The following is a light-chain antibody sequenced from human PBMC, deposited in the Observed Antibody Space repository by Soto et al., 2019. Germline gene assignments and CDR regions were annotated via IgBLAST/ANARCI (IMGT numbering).Light chain of an antibody. CDR2: DAT. CDR1: QTMRSS. V-gene: IGKV1-5*01. Sequence: DIQMTQSPSTLSSSVGDRFTITCRASQTMRSSLAWYQFKPGKAPKLLIFDATTLQTGVPSRFSGSGFGAAVTLASTRRRHDGFLTYYCQQHNYYTSVTFGQGTKLEIK. CDR3: QQHNYYTSVT. J-gene: IGKJ2*01.